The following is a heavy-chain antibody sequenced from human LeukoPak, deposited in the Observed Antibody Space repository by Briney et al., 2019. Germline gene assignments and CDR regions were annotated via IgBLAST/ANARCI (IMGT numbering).Heavy chain of an antibody. D-gene: IGHD6-25*01. CDR1: GGSFSGYY. CDR2: INHSGST. J-gene: IGHJ3*02. V-gene: IGHV4-34*01. Sequence: PSETLSLTCAVYGGSFSGYYWSWIRQPPGKGLEWIGEINHSGSTNYNPSLKSRVTISVGTSKNQFSLKLSSVTAADTAVYYCARTRKQYSTGPFDIWGQGTMVTVSS. CDR3: ARTRKQYSTGPFDI.